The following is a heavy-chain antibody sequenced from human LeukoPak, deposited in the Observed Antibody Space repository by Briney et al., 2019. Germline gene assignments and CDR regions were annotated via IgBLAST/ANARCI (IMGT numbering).Heavy chain of an antibody. V-gene: IGHV3-74*01. Sequence: GGSLRLSCAASGLTFSTYWMHSVRHPPGKGLEWVSRIKGDGSITTYADSVMGRFTISRDNAKSTLFLQMNSLRVEDTAMYYCAKSDWFDPWGQGTLVTVSS. CDR2: IKGDGSIT. CDR3: AKSDWFDP. J-gene: IGHJ5*02. CDR1: GLTFSTYW.